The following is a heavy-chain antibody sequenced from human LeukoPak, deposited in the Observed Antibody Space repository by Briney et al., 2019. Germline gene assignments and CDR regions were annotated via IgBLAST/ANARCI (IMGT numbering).Heavy chain of an antibody. V-gene: IGHV1-2*04. D-gene: IGHD3-16*02. CDR2: INPNSGGT. CDR1: GYTFTGYY. CDR3: AKQLSTTDYGMDV. Sequence: ASVNVSCKASGYTFTGYYMHWVRQAPGQGLEWMGRINPNSGGTNYAQKFQGWVTMTRDTSISTAYMELSRLRSDDTAVYYCAKQLSTTDYGMDVWGQGTTVTVSS. J-gene: IGHJ6*02.